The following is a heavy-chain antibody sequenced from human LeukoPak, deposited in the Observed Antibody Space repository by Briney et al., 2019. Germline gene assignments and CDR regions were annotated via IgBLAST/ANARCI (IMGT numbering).Heavy chain of an antibody. D-gene: IGHD3-22*01. Sequence: SETLSLTCTVSGGSISSSSYYWGWIRQPPGEGLEWIGSIYYSGSTYYNPSLKSRVTISVDTSKNQFSLKLSSVTAADTAVYYCARELLLRSLPGYMDVWGKGTTVTISS. CDR2: IYYSGST. J-gene: IGHJ6*03. CDR3: ARELLLRSLPGYMDV. V-gene: IGHV4-39*01. CDR1: GGSISSSSYY.